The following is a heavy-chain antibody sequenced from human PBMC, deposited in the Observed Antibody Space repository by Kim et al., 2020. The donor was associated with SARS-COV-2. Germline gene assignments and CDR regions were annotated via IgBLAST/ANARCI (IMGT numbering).Heavy chain of an antibody. CDR2: IYPDDSDT. V-gene: IGHV5-51*01. D-gene: IGHD4-4*01. J-gene: IGHJ4*02. CDR1: GYSFTNYW. Sequence: GESLKISCKGSGYSFTNYWVAWVRQMPGKGLEWMGIIYPDDSDTRYSPSFQGQVTISADKSINTAYLPGSSLKAADTAMYYCARPAEGRSNTYFEFWGQGTLVTVSS. CDR3: ARPAEGRSNTYFEF.